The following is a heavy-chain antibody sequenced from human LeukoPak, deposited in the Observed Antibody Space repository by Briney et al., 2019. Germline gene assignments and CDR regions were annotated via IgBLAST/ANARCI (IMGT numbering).Heavy chain of an antibody. CDR2: INPNSGGT. CDR3: ARANHQQSRWLVRYSPPFFDY. Sequence: ASVKVSCKASGYTFTGYYMHWVRQAPGQGLEWMGWINPNSGGTNYAQKFQGRVTMTRDTSISTAYMELSRLRSDDTAVYYCARANHQQSRWLVRYSPPFFDYWGQGTLVTVST. J-gene: IGHJ4*02. CDR1: GYTFTGYY. D-gene: IGHD6-19*01. V-gene: IGHV1-2*02.